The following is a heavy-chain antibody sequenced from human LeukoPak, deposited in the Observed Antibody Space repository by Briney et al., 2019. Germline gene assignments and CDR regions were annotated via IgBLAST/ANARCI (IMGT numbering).Heavy chain of an antibody. J-gene: IGHJ4*02. Sequence: SETLSLTCTVSGGPISSYYWSWIRQPPGKGLEWIGYIYYSGSTNYNPSLKSRVTISVDTSKNQFSLKLSSVTAADTAVYYCARYRGYSVDYWGQGTLVTVSS. D-gene: IGHD1-26*01. CDR1: GGPISSYY. CDR2: IYYSGST. V-gene: IGHV4-59*01. CDR3: ARYRGYSVDY.